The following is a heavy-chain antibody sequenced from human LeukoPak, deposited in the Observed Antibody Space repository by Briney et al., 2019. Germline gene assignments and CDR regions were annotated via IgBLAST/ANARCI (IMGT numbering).Heavy chain of an antibody. CDR1: GDSVSSNSAA. Sequence: SQTLSLTCAISGDSVSSNSAAWNWIRQSPSRGLEWLGRTYYRSKWYNDYAVSVKSRITINPDTSKNQFSLQLNSVIPEDTAVYYCARAPNTGYSSGWYPGKWFDPWGQGTLVTVSS. D-gene: IGHD6-19*01. J-gene: IGHJ5*02. CDR2: TYYRSKWYN. V-gene: IGHV6-1*01. CDR3: ARAPNTGYSSGWYPGKWFDP.